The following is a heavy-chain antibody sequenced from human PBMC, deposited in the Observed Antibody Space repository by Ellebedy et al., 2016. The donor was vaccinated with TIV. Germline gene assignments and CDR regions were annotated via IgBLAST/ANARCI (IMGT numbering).Heavy chain of an antibody. J-gene: IGHJ4*02. V-gene: IGHV6-1*01. CDR3: ASSYSSGWTTIDY. D-gene: IGHD6-19*01. CDR2: TYYRSKWYN. CDR1: GDSVSSNSAA. Sequence: SQTLSLTXXISGDSVSSNSAAWNWIRQSPSRGLEWLGRTYYRSKWYNDYAVSVKSRITINPDTSKNQFSLQLNSVTPEDTAVYYCASSYSSGWTTIDYWGQGTLVTVSS.